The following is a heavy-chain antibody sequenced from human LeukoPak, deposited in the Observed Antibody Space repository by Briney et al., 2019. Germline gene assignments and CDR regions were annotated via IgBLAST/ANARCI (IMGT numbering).Heavy chain of an antibody. CDR3: ARTMVRGVIRSALDY. Sequence: GASVKVSCKASGYTFTSYGISWVRQAPGQGLEWMGWISAYNGNTNYAQKLQGRVTMTTDTSTSTAYMELSRLRSDDTAVYYCARTMVRGVIRSALDYWGQGTLVTVSS. J-gene: IGHJ4*02. D-gene: IGHD3-10*01. CDR1: GYTFTSYG. V-gene: IGHV1-18*01. CDR2: ISAYNGNT.